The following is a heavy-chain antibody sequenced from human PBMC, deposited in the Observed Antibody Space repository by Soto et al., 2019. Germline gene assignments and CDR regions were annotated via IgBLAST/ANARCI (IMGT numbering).Heavy chain of an antibody. D-gene: IGHD1-1*01. CDR2: VHPRGTM. V-gene: IGHV4-61*01. Sequence: QVQLQESGPGLVKPSETLSLSCTVSGDSVSSGKYYWSWIRQPPGRGLEWIGYVHPRGTMYHNPSLRSRVTISVDTSKNQVSLRLSSVTAADTAVYYCARGADPYKAGYWGQGTLVTVSS. J-gene: IGHJ4*02. CDR3: ARGADPYKAGY. CDR1: GDSVSSGKYY.